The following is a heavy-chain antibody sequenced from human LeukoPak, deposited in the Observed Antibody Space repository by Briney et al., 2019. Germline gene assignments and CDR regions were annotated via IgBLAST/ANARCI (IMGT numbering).Heavy chain of an antibody. CDR1: GFTFSSYS. CDR3: ARGVPIYYDSSGYYYS. D-gene: IGHD3-22*01. CDR2: ISSSSSTI. V-gene: IGHV3-48*01. Sequence: GGSLRLSCAASGFTFSSYSMNWVRQAPGKGLEWVSYISSSSSTIYYADSVKGRFTISRDNAKNPLYLQMNSLRAEDTAVYYCARGVPIYYDSSGYYYSWGQGTLVTVSS. J-gene: IGHJ4*02.